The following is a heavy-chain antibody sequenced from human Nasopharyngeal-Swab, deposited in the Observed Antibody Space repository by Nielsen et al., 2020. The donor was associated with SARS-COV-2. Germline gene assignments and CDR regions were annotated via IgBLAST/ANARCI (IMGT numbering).Heavy chain of an antibody. D-gene: IGHD2-21*01. J-gene: IGHJ3*02. V-gene: IGHV5-51*01. Sequence: GESLKISCKGSGYSFTSYWIGWVRQMPGKGLEWIGIIYPGDSDTRHSPSFQGQVTISADKSISTAYLQWSSLKASDTAMYYCARRTVAYCGGDCYSVAFDIWGQGTMVTVSS. CDR2: IYPGDSDT. CDR1: GYSFTSYW. CDR3: ARRTVAYCGGDCYSVAFDI.